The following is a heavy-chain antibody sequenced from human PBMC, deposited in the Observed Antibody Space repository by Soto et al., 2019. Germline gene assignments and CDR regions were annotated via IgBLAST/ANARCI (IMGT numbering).Heavy chain of an antibody. CDR2: ISAYNGNT. CDR1: GYTFTDYY. Sequence: ASVKVSCKASGYTFTDYYMHWVRQAPGQGLEWMGWISAYNGNTNYAQKLQGRVTMTTDTSTSTAYMELRSLRSDDTAVYYCARVLWYYYDSSGHDAFDIWGQGTMVTVSS. D-gene: IGHD3-22*01. V-gene: IGHV1-18*04. J-gene: IGHJ3*02. CDR3: ARVLWYYYDSSGHDAFDI.